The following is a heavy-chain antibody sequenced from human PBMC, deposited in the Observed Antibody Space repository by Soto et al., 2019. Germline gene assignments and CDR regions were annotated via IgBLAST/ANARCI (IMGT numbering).Heavy chain of an antibody. D-gene: IGHD3-3*01. CDR3: ARGLGVSYDFWSGYHPVDY. V-gene: IGHV4-30-4*01. J-gene: IGHJ4*02. CDR2: IYYSGST. CDR1: GGSISSGDYY. Sequence: SETLSLTCTVSGGSISSGDYYWSWIRQPPGKGLEWIGYIYYSGSTYYNPSLKSRVTIPVDTSKNQFSLKLSSVTAADTAVYYCARGLGVSYDFWSGYHPVDYWGQGTLVTVSS.